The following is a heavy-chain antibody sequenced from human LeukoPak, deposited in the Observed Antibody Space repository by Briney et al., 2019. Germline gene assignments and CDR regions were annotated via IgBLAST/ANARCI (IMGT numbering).Heavy chain of an antibody. Sequence: KPSETLSLTCTVSGGSISSYYWSWIRQPPGKGLEWIGYIHYSGSTNYNPSLKSRVTISVDTSKNQFSLKLSSVTAADTAVYYCARVVIVPLGYYMDVWGKGTTVTVSS. CDR3: ARVVIVPLGYYMDV. D-gene: IGHD2-15*01. CDR2: IHYSGST. V-gene: IGHV4-59*01. CDR1: GGSISSYY. J-gene: IGHJ6*03.